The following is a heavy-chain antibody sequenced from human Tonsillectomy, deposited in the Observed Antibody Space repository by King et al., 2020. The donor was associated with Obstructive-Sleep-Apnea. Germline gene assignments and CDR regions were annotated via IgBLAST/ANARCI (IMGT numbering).Heavy chain of an antibody. CDR3: ARGYCSGGSCVSYNWFDP. D-gene: IGHD2-15*01. CDR2: IYTSGST. V-gene: IGHV4-4*07. CDR1: GGSISSYY. Sequence: QLQESGPGLVKPSETLSLTCTVSGGSISSYYWSWIRQPAGKGLEWIGRIYTSGSTTYNPSLKSRVTMSVDTSKNHFSLNLSSVTAADTAVYYCARGYCSGGSCVSYNWFDPWGQGTLVTVSS. J-gene: IGHJ5*02.